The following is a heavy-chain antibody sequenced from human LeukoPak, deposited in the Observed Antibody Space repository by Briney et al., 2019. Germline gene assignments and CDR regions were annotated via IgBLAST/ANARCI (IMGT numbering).Heavy chain of an antibody. Sequence: GGSLRLSCAASGFTFSNAWMSWVRQAPGKGLEWVSVIYSGGSTYYADSVKGRFTISRDNSKNTLYLQMNSLRAEDTAVYYCARAELLWFGELLDAFDIWGQGTMVTVSS. J-gene: IGHJ3*02. V-gene: IGHV3-53*01. D-gene: IGHD3-10*01. CDR3: ARAELLWFGELLDAFDI. CDR2: IYSGGST. CDR1: GFTFSNAW.